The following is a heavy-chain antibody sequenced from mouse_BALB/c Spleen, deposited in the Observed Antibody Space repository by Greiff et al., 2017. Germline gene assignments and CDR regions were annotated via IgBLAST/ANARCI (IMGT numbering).Heavy chain of an antibody. CDR1: GYTFTSYW. D-gene: IGHD2-2*01. Sequence: QVQLQQSGAELAKPGASVKMSCKASGYTFTSYWMHWVKQRPGQGLEWIGYINPSTGYTEYNQKFKDKATLTADKSSSTAYMQLSSLTSEDSAVYDSARWVTKDYYAMDYWGQGTSVTVSS. J-gene: IGHJ4*01. V-gene: IGHV1-7*01. CDR3: ARWVTKDYYAMDY. CDR2: INPSTGYT.